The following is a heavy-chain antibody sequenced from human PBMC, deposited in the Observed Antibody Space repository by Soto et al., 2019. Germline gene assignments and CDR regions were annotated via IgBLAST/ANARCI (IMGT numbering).Heavy chain of an antibody. Sequence: ETLSLTCTVSGGSISSYYWSWIRQPPGKGLEWIGYIYYSGSTNYNPSLKSRVTISVDTSKNQFSLKLSSVTAADTAVYYCARVRMVRGVIILHYFDYWGQGTLVTV. CDR2: IYYSGST. CDR1: GGSISSYY. D-gene: IGHD3-10*01. V-gene: IGHV4-59*01. J-gene: IGHJ4*02. CDR3: ARVRMVRGVIILHYFDY.